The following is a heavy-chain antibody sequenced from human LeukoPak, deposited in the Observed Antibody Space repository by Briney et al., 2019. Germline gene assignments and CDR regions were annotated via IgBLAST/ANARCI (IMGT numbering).Heavy chain of an antibody. J-gene: IGHJ6*03. CDR1: GGPISSSSYC. CDR3: ARGHDFWSANYYMDV. D-gene: IGHD3-3*01. CDR2: IDYRGST. Sequence: SETLSLTCTVSGGPISSSSYCWGWVRQAPGKGLEWIGTIDYRGSTYYNPSFKSRVTISVDTSKKQFSLKLSSVTAADTAVYYCARGHDFWSANYYMDVWGKGTTVTVSS. V-gene: IGHV4-39*07.